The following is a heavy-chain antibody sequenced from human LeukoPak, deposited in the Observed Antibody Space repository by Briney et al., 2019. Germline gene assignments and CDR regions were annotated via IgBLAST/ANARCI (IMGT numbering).Heavy chain of an antibody. CDR1: GGSVSSGSYY. V-gene: IGHV4-61*01. J-gene: IGHJ4*02. CDR3: ARDRTDGDSDY. CDR2: IYYSGST. Sequence: SETLSLTCTVSGGSVSSGSYYWSWIRQPPGKGLEWIGYIYYSGSTNYNPSLKSRVTISVDTSKNKFSLKLSSVTAADTAVYYCARDRTDGDSDYWGQGTLVTVSS. D-gene: IGHD3-10*01.